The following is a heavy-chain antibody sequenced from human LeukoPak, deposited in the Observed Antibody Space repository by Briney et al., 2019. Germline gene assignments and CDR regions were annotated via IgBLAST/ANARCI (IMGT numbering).Heavy chain of an antibody. CDR3: ARWGAPPHYDSSVGDAFDI. J-gene: IGHJ3*02. V-gene: IGHV4-34*01. CDR2: INHSGST. D-gene: IGHD3-22*01. CDR1: GGSFSGYY. Sequence: PSETLSLTCAVYGGSFSGYYWSWIRQPPGKGLEWIGEINHSGSTNYNPSLKSRVTISVDTSKNQFSLKLSSVTAADTAVYYCARWGAPPHYDSSVGDAFDIWGQGTMVTVSS.